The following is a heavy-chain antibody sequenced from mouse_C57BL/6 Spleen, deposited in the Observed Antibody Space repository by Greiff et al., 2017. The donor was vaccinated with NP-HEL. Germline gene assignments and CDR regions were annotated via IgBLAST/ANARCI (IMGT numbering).Heavy chain of an antibody. J-gene: IGHJ2*01. CDR2: IDPSDSYT. D-gene: IGHD2-10*02. CDR3: ARSGMVSYFDY. Sequence: VQLQQPGAELVMPGASVKLSCKASGYTFTSYWMHWVKQRPGQGLEWIGEIDPSDSYTNYNQKFKGKSTLTVDKSSSTAYMQLSSLTSEDSAVYYCARSGMVSYFDYWGQGTTLTVSA. CDR1: GYTFTSYW. V-gene: IGHV1-69*01.